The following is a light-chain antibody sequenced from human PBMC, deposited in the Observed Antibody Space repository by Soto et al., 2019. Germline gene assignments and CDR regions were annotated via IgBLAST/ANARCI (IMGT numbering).Light chain of an antibody. CDR2: EVT. CDR3: CSYAGSSTLDV. CDR1: SSDVGSYNF. J-gene: IGLJ1*01. V-gene: IGLV2-23*02. Sequence: QSALTQPASVSGSPGQSITISCTGTSSDVGSYNFVSWYQQYPGKAPKLIIYEVTKRPSGVSNRFSGSKSGNTASLTISGLQAEDEADYYCCSYAGSSTLDVFGSGTKLTVL.